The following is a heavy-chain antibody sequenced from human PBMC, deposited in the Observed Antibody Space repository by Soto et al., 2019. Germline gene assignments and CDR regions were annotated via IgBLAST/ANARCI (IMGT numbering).Heavy chain of an antibody. CDR3: ASRMTTVVMDAFDI. CDR2: THYSGST. V-gene: IGHV4-59*01. D-gene: IGHD4-17*01. Sequence: PSETLSLTCTVSGGSISSYYWSWIRQPPGKGLEWIGNTHYSGSTNYNPSLKSRVTISVDTSKNQFSLKLSSVTAADTAVYYCASRMTTVVMDAFDIWGQGTMVTVSS. CDR1: GGSISSYY. J-gene: IGHJ3*02.